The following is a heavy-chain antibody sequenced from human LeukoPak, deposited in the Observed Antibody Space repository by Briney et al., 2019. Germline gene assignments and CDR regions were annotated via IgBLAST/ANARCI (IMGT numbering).Heavy chain of an antibody. D-gene: IGHD1-26*01. Sequence: PGGSLRLSCAASGFTFSSYEMNWVRQAPGKGLEWVSYISSSGSTIYYADSVKGRFTISRDNAKNSLYLQMNSLRDEDTAVYYCARAGRYSGSYSQYFQHWGQGTLVTVSS. V-gene: IGHV3-48*03. CDR3: ARAGRYSGSYSQYFQH. J-gene: IGHJ1*01. CDR1: GFTFSSYE. CDR2: ISSSGSTI.